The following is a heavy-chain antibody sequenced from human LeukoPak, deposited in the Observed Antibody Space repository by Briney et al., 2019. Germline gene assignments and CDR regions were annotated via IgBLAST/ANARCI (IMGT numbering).Heavy chain of an antibody. J-gene: IGHJ4*02. CDR1: AFTFSSYG. CDR3: ARRYFDWSYFDY. Sequence: GGSLRLSCAASAFTFSSYGMHWVRQAPGKGLEWVSAISGSGGSTYYADSVKGRFTISRDNSKNTLYLQMNSLRAEDAAVYYCARRYFDWSYFDYWGQGTLVTVSS. D-gene: IGHD3-9*01. V-gene: IGHV3-23*01. CDR2: ISGSGGST.